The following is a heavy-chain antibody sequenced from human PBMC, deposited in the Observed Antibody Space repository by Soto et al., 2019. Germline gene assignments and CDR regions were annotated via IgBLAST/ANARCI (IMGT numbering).Heavy chain of an antibody. CDR2: IYWNDDG. Sequence: QITLKESGPTLVKPTQTLTLTCSFSGVSLNTAGMGVGWIRQPPVKALAWLALIYWNDDGRYNPSLKSRLTISHDSAKTQVVLTMTHMDPVDTATYSCAHPYNWNYITPFDDWGRGILVSVSS. J-gene: IGHJ4*02. CDR1: GVSLNTAGMG. D-gene: IGHD1-7*01. CDR3: AHPYNWNYITPFDD. V-gene: IGHV2-5*01.